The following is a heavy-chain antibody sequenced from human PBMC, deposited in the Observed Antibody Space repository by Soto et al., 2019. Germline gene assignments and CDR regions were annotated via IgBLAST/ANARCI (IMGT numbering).Heavy chain of an antibody. CDR1: GNSVSGNSVS. CDR3: ARARGSGCGYNDY. Sequence: SQTLSLTCAITGNSVSGNSVSWNWIRQSPSSGLEWLGRTYYRAKWNYDYAVSVKSRITVHPDTSKNQFSLQLESVTPEDTAIYYCARARGSGCGYNDYWGQGILVTVSS. CDR2: TYYRAKWNY. V-gene: IGHV6-1*01. J-gene: IGHJ4*02. D-gene: IGHD5-18*01.